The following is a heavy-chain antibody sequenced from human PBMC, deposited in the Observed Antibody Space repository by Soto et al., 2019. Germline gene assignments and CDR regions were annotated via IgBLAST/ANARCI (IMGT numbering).Heavy chain of an antibody. CDR2: IKSKTDGGTT. V-gene: IGHV3-15*01. CDR3: TTDIPDVDTLYYYYYGMDV. D-gene: IGHD2-15*01. CDR1: SVTFHNCS. Sequence: SQRLSSGSSSVTFHNCSERRGGGAEGRWREWAGRIKSKTDGGTTDYAAPVKGRFTISRDDSKNTLYLQMNSLKTEDTAVYYCTTDIPDVDTLYYYYYGMDVWGQGTTVTVSS. J-gene: IGHJ6*02.